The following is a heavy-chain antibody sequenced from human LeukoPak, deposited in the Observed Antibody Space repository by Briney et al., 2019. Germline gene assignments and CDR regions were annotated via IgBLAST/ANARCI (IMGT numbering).Heavy chain of an antibody. V-gene: IGHV3-30*18. J-gene: IGHJ4*02. CDR3: AKDYCSSTSCYYDY. D-gene: IGHD2-2*01. CDR1: GFTFSSYG. CDR2: ISYDGSNK. Sequence: GGSLRLSCAASGFTFSSYGMHWVRQAPGKGLEWVAVISYDGSNKYYADSVKGRFTISRDNSKNTLYLQMNSLRAEDTAVYYCAKDYCSSTSCYYDYWGQGTLVTVSS.